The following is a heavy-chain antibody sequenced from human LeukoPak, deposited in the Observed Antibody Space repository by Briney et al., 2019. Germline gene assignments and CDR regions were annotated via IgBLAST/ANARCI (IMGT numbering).Heavy chain of an antibody. Sequence: ASVKVSCKASGYTFTSYYMHWVRQAPGQRLEWMGIINPSGGSTSYAQKFQGRVTMTRDTSTSTVYMELSSLRSEDTAVYYYARPRTTVTPGDAFDIWGQGTMVTVSS. V-gene: IGHV1-46*01. CDR2: INPSGGST. D-gene: IGHD4-17*01. CDR1: GYTFTSYY. CDR3: ARPRTTVTPGDAFDI. J-gene: IGHJ3*02.